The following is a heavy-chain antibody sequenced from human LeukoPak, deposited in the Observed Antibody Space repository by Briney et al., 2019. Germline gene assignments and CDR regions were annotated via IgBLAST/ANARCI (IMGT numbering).Heavy chain of an antibody. CDR1: GGTFSSYA. Sequence: ASVKVSCKASGGTFSSYAISWVRQAPGQGLEWMGGIIPIFGTANYAQKFQGRVTITADKSTSTAYMELSSLRSEDTAVYYCARGIVVVPAAIAPSYMDVWGKGTTVTVSS. CDR3: ARGIVVVPAAIAPSYMDV. D-gene: IGHD2-2*01. CDR2: IIPIFGTA. V-gene: IGHV1-69*06. J-gene: IGHJ6*03.